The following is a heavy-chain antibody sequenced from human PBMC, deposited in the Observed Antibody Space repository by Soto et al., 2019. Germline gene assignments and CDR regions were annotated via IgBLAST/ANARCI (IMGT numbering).Heavy chain of an antibody. J-gene: IGHJ6*02. CDR3: AREKKHQSLGGRFGMDV. CDR2: IGSSGGYI. CDR1: GFTFSDYY. Sequence: GGSLRLSCAASGFTFSDYYMSWIRQAPGKGLEWVASIGSSGGYIFYADSVKGRFTISRDNAKKSLDLQINSLRAEDTAVYYCAREKKHQSLGGRFGMDVWGQGTTVTVSS. V-gene: IGHV3-11*04. D-gene: IGHD2-2*01.